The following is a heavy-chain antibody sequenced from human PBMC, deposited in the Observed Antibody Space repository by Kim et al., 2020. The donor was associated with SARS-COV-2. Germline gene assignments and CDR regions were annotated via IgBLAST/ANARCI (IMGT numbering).Heavy chain of an antibody. D-gene: IGHD6-19*01. V-gene: IGHV3-9*01. J-gene: IGHJ4*02. Sequence: KGTFTLSRDNAKNSLYRQMNSLGAEDTALYYCAKDTGYSSGGIDYWGQGTLVTVSS. CDR3: AKDTGYSSGGIDY.